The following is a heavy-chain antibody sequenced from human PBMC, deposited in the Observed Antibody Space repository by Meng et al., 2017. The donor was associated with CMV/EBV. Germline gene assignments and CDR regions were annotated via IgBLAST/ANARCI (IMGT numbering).Heavy chain of an antibody. Sequence: SGFTFSSYSMNWVRQAPGKGLERVSSISSSSSYIYYADSVKGRFTISRDNAKNSLYLQMNSLRAEDTAVYYCARVRKWELLHRGYFDYWGQGTLVTVSS. V-gene: IGHV3-21*01. CDR2: ISSSSSYI. CDR3: ARVRKWELLHRGYFDY. J-gene: IGHJ4*02. CDR1: GFTFSSYS. D-gene: IGHD1-26*01.